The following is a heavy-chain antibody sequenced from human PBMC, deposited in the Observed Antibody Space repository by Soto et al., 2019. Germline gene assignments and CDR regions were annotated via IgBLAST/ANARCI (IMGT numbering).Heavy chain of an antibody. CDR1: GGSISSYY. Sequence: SETLSLTCTVSGGSISSYYWNWIRQPPGKEPEYIGYIYYSGTTYYNPSLRGRVTISVDTSTKQFSLKLTSVTAADTAVYYCARGVNYYDSSGSSWFDPWGQGALVTVSS. J-gene: IGHJ5*02. CDR2: IYYSGTT. V-gene: IGHV4-59*12. CDR3: ARGVNYYDSSGSSWFDP. D-gene: IGHD3-22*01.